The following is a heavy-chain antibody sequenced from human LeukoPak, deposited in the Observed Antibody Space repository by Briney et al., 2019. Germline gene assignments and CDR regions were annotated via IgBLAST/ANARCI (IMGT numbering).Heavy chain of an antibody. V-gene: IGHV1-46*01. CDR3: VKDGALRPRNYYDTLYHFDY. CDR1: GYTFTGYW. D-gene: IGHD3-22*01. Sequence: ASVKVSCKAFGYTFTGYWMHWVRQAPGQGPEWMGVISPSGGSTIYAQKFKGRVTLTRDMSTSTDYLELSSLRSEDTALYYCVKDGALRPRNYYDTLYHFDYWGQGTLVTVSS. CDR2: ISPSGGST. J-gene: IGHJ4*02.